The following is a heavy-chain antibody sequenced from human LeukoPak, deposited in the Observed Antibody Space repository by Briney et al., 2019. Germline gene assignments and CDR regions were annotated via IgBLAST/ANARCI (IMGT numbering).Heavy chain of an antibody. D-gene: IGHD4-17*01. J-gene: IGHJ4*02. CDR3: ARVHDYGVHFDC. V-gene: IGHV3-7*01. CDR1: GFTFSSHR. CDR2: IKQDGREK. Sequence: GGSLRLSCAASGFTFSSHRMSWVRQAPGKGVEGVASIKQDGREKHHVDSVKGRFTISRDNAKHSVYLQMNSLRAEDTAVYYCARVHDYGVHFDCWGQGTLVTVSS.